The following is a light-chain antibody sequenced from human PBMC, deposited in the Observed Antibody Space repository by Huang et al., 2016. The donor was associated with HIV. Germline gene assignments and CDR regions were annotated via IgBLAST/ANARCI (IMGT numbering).Light chain of an antibody. J-gene: IGKJ4*01. CDR1: QSFSSN. Sequence: EIVMTQSPATLSVSPGERATLSCRASQSFSSNLAWYQQKPGQAPRLLIYGASTRATGIPASFSGSGSGTEFTLTISSLQSEDFAVYYCQQYNNWPLTFGGGTKVEIK. CDR2: GAS. CDR3: QQYNNWPLT. V-gene: IGKV3-15*01.